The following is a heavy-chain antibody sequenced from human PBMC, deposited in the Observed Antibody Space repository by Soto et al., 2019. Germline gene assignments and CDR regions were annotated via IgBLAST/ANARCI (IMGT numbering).Heavy chain of an antibody. CDR1: GGTFSSYA. J-gene: IGHJ6*02. D-gene: IGHD5-18*01. CDR2: VIPIFGTA. CDR3: ARVSPPRTAMVLGEGGGDHYYYGMDV. V-gene: IGHV1-69*13. Sequence: GASVKVSCKASGGTFSSYAISWVRQAPGQGLEWMGGVIPIFGTANYAQKFQGRVTITADESTSTAYMELSSLRSEDTAVYYCARVSPPRTAMVLGEGGGDHYYYGMDVWGQGTTVTVSS.